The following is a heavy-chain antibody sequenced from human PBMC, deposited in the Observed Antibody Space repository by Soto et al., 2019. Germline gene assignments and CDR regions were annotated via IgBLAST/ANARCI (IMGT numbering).Heavy chain of an antibody. CDR2: INPNSGGT. V-gene: IGHV1-2*04. J-gene: IGHJ6*02. CDR3: AREGYDSSGYSYYYGMDV. CDR1: GYTFTGYY. Sequence: QVQLVQSGAEVKKPGASVKVSCKASGYTFTGYYMHWVRQAPGQGLEWMGWINPNSGGTNYAQKFQGWVTMTRDTSISTAYMELSRLRSDDTAVYYCAREGYDSSGYSYYYGMDVWGQGTTVAVSS. D-gene: IGHD3-22*01.